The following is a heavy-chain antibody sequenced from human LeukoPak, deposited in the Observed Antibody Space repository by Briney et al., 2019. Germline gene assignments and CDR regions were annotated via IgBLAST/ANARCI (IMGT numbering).Heavy chain of an antibody. V-gene: IGHV4-39*07. Sequence: SETLSLTCTVSSGSISTSNYYWGWVRQPPGKALVWIGNIFYSGSTYYSPSLKSRVTISLDTSRNQFSLKLSSVTAADTAVYYCARGRILRSIAARLFDPWGQGTLVTVSS. CDR2: IFYSGST. D-gene: IGHD6-6*01. CDR1: SGSISTSNYY. J-gene: IGHJ5*02. CDR3: ARGRILRSIAARLFDP.